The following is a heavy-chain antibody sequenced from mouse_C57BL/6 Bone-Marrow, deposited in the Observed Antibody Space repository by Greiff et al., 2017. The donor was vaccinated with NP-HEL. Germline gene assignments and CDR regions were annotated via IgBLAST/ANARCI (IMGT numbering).Heavy chain of an antibody. CDR2: IDPSDSYT. V-gene: IGHV1-50*01. J-gene: IGHJ2*01. D-gene: IGHD2-4*01. CDR1: GYTFTSYW. Sequence: VQLQQPGAELVKPGASVKLSCKASGYTFTSYWMQWVKQRPGQGLEWIGEIDPSDSYTNYNQKFKGKATLTVDTSSSTAYMQLSSLTSEDSAVYYCAKHYDYDRGIDYWGQGTTLTVSS. CDR3: AKHYDYDRGIDY.